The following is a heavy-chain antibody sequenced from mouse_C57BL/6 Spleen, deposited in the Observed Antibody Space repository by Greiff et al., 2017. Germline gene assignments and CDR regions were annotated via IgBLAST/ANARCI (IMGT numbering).Heavy chain of an antibody. J-gene: IGHJ4*01. V-gene: IGHV1-80*01. Sequence: QVQLQQSGAELVKPGASVKISCKASGYAFSSYWMNWVKQRPGKGLEGIGQNYPGDGDTNYNGKFKGKATLTADKSSSTAYMQLSSLTSEDSAVYFCAREDYGSSYGYYAMDYWGQGTSVTVSS. CDR1: GYAFSSYW. D-gene: IGHD1-1*01. CDR3: AREDYGSSYGYYAMDY. CDR2: NYPGDGDT.